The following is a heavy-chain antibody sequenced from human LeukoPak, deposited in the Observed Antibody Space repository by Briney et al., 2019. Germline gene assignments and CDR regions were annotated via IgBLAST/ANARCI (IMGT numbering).Heavy chain of an antibody. J-gene: IGHJ6*03. CDR2: INHSGST. V-gene: IGHV4-34*01. CDR3: ARGDGSGSSYYYMDV. D-gene: IGHD3-10*01. Sequence: PSETLSLTCAVYGGSFSGYYWSWIRQPPGKGLEWIGEINHSGSTNYNPSLKSRVTISVDTSKNQFSLKLSSVTAADTAVYYCARGDGSGSSYYYMDVWGKGTTVTVSS. CDR1: GGSFSGYY.